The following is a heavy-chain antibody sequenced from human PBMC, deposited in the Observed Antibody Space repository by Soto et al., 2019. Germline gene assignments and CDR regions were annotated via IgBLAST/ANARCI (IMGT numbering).Heavy chain of an antibody. D-gene: IGHD2-21*01. Sequence: EVQLVESGGGLVQPGGSLRLSCAAPGLPLSSYAMPWVRQAPGKGLEYVSDITSNGGNTDYASSVKGRFTISRDNSKNTLYLQMGSLRAEDMAVYYCARRIPFGYGMDVWGQGTTVTVSS. CDR1: GLPLSSYA. CDR2: ITSNGGNT. J-gene: IGHJ6*02. V-gene: IGHV3-64*01. CDR3: ARRIPFGYGMDV.